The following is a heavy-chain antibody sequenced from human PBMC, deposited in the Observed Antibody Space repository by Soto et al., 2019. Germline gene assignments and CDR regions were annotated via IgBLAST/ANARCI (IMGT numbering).Heavy chain of an antibody. Sequence: QLQLQESGPGLVKPSETLSLTCTVSGGSISSSSYYWGWIRQPPGKGLEWIGSIYYSGSTYYNPSLKSRVTISVDTSKNQFSLKLSSVTAADTAVYYCARRITMVRGGRYFDYWGQGTLVTVSS. J-gene: IGHJ4*02. CDR1: GGSISSSSYY. CDR2: IYYSGST. V-gene: IGHV4-39*01. CDR3: ARRITMVRGGRYFDY. D-gene: IGHD3-10*01.